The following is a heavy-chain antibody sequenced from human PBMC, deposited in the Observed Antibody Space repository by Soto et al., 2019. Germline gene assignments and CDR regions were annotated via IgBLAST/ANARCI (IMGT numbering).Heavy chain of an antibody. CDR3: SRLEDDFWGTFDP. V-gene: IGHV3-73*01. D-gene: IGHD3-3*01. CDR2: VRNKANDYAT. CDR1: GFTFSGFT. J-gene: IGHJ5*02. Sequence: HPWGSLLVSCVSSGFTFSGFTMRWVRQAPGKGLEWVGRVRNKANDYATVYAASVQGRFTISRDDSKNTAYLHMTSLKPEDTAVYFCSRLEDDFWGTFDPWGQGTMVTVSS.